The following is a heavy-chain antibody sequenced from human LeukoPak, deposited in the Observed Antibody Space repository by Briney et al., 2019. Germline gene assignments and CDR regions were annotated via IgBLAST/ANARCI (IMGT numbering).Heavy chain of an antibody. D-gene: IGHD6-13*01. J-gene: IGHJ4*02. Sequence: ASVEVSCKASGYTFTKYYIHWVRQAPGQGLEWMGIINPSGGSTSYAQKFQGRVTLTSDTSTSTVYMELSSLRSEDTAVYYCARTGGGAAAGGLEYWGQGTPVTVSS. CDR2: INPSGGST. V-gene: IGHV1-46*01. CDR3: ARTGGGAAAGGLEY. CDR1: GYTFTKYY.